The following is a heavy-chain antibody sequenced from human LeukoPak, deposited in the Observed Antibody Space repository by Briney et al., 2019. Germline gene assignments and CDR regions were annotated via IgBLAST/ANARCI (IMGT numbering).Heavy chain of an antibody. Sequence: SETLSLTCTVSGGSISSSSYYWGWIRQPPGKGLEWIGSIYYSGSTYYNPSPKSRVTISVDTSKNQFSLKLSSVTAADTAVYYCARKEDYGDHDYYFDYWGQGTLVTVSS. J-gene: IGHJ4*02. CDR1: GGSISSSSYY. CDR3: ARKEDYGDHDYYFDY. V-gene: IGHV4-39*01. CDR2: IYYSGST. D-gene: IGHD4-17*01.